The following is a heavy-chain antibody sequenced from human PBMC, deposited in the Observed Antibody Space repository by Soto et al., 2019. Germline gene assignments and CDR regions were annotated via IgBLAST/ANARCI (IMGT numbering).Heavy chain of an antibody. CDR1: GYTFSDYY. Sequence: QVQLVESGGDLVKPGGSLRLSCAASGYTFSDYYMSWIRQAPGKGLEWISYIDTSGTKIYYADSVKGRFTITRDNAKNSLYLAMNSLRDEDTAVYYCASHYDMWSGYLSTVDYWGQGTLVTVSS. CDR2: IDTSGTKI. J-gene: IGHJ4*02. D-gene: IGHD3-3*01. CDR3: ASHYDMWSGYLSTVDY. V-gene: IGHV3-11*01.